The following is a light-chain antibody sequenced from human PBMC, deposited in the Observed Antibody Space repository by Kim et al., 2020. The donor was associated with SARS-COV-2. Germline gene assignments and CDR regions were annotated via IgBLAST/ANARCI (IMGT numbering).Light chain of an antibody. CDR1: GTINSAY. J-gene: IGKJ2*01. V-gene: IGKV3-20*01. CDR3: QQYGTAVYT. CDR2: AAS. Sequence: LSPGESATLSCRASGTINSAYLAWYQQKPGQAPRLLIYAASRRATGIPDRFSGSGSGTDFTLTITRLAPEDFAVYYCQQYGTAVYTFGQGTKLEI.